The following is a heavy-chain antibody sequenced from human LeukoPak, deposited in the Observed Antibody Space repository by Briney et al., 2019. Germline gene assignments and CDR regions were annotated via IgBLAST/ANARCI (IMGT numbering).Heavy chain of an antibody. CDR3: ARDYYDSSGYYGY. Sequence: ASXKVSCKASGYTFTGYYMHWVRQAPGQGLEWMGRINPNSGGTNYAQKFQGRVTMTRDTSISTAYMELSRLRSDDTAVYYCARDYYDSSGYYGYWGQGTLVTVSS. V-gene: IGHV1-2*06. CDR1: GYTFTGYY. D-gene: IGHD3-22*01. CDR2: INPNSGGT. J-gene: IGHJ4*02.